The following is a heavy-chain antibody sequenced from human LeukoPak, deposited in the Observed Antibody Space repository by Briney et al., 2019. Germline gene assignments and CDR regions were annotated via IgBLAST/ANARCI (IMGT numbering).Heavy chain of an antibody. Sequence: PGGSLRLSCAASGFTFSTYGMSWVRQAPGKGLEWVSGISGSGATIYYADSVKGRFTISRDNSQNTLYLQMNSLRAEDTAVYYCAKSPGTTGWFDPWGQGTLVTVPS. D-gene: IGHD1-1*01. V-gene: IGHV3-23*01. CDR3: AKSPGTTGWFDP. J-gene: IGHJ5*02. CDR1: GFTFSTYG. CDR2: ISGSGATI.